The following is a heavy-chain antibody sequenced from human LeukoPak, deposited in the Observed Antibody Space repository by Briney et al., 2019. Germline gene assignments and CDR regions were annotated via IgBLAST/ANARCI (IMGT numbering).Heavy chain of an antibody. V-gene: IGHV4-30-4*01. J-gene: IGHJ5*02. D-gene: IGHD2-15*01. CDR3: ARRGPLLPSYNWFDP. CDR2: IYYSGST. CDR1: GGSISSGPYY. Sequence: SETLSLTCTVSGGSISSGPYYWSWIRQPPGKGLEWIGYIYYSGSTYYNPSLKSRVTMSVDTSKNQFSLKLSSVTAADTAVYYCARRGPLLPSYNWFDPWGQGTLVTVSS.